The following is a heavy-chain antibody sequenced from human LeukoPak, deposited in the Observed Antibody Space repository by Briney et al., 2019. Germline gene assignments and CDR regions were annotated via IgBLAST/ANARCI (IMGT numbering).Heavy chain of an antibody. CDR3: ARGSSSSFNY. V-gene: IGHV3-7*04. J-gene: IGHJ4*02. D-gene: IGHD6-6*01. Sequence: GGSLRLSCAASGFTFSYYWMSWVRQAPGKGLEWVANINEDGSEKYYVDSVKGRFTISRDNAKNSLYLQMNSLRAEDTAVYYCARGSSSSFNYWGQGTLVTVSS. CDR2: INEDGSEK. CDR1: GFTFSYYW.